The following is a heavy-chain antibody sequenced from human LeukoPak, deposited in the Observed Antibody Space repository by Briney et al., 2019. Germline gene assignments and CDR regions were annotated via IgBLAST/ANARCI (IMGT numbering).Heavy chain of an antibody. Sequence: SETLSLTCTVSGGSISSSSYYWGWIRQPPGKGLEWIGSIYYSGSTYYNPSLKSRVTISVDTSKNQFSLKLSSVTAADTAVYYCARDGYNFVFDYWGQGTLVTVSS. CDR3: ARDGYNFVFDY. V-gene: IGHV4-39*07. J-gene: IGHJ4*02. CDR1: GGSISSSSYY. CDR2: IYYSGST. D-gene: IGHD5-24*01.